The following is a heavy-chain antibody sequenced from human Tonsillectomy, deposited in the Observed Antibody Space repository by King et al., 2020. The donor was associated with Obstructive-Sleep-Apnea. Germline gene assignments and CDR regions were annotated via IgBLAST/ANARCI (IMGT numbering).Heavy chain of an antibody. Sequence: VQLVESGGGVVQPGRSLRLSCAASGFTFSSHGMHWVRQGPGKGLEWLAVISYDGSNKYHAGSVKGRFTISRDNSKNTLYLQMNSLRAEDTVVYYCAKDYYDSSAYYSYYYYDMDVWGQGTTVTVSS. CDR3: AKDYYDSSAYYSYYYYDMDV. V-gene: IGHV3-30*18. D-gene: IGHD3-22*01. CDR2: ISYDGSNK. CDR1: GFTFSSHG. J-gene: IGHJ6*02.